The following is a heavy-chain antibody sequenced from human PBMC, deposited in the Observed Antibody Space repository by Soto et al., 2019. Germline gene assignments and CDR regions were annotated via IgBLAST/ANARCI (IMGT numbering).Heavy chain of an antibody. Sequence: QVQLVESGGGVVQPGRSLRLSCAASGFIFSNYGMQWVRQAPGKGLEWVAVMWYDGSNKYYADSVKGRFTISRDNSKNTLYLQMNSPRAEDTAVYYCARDAVTTGFDYWGQGTLVTVSS. CDR1: GFIFSNYG. CDR3: ARDAVTTGFDY. J-gene: IGHJ4*02. V-gene: IGHV3-33*01. CDR2: MWYDGSNK. D-gene: IGHD4-17*01.